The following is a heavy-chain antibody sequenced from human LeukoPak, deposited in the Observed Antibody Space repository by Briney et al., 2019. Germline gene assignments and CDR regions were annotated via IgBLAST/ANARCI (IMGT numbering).Heavy chain of an antibody. CDR1: GFTFSSYG. D-gene: IGHD4-23*01. CDR3: AKEGGIYGGNTYFDY. V-gene: IGHV3-30*02. J-gene: IGHJ4*02. CDR2: IRYDGSNK. Sequence: GGSLKLSCAASGFTFSSYGMHWVRQAPGKGLEWVAFIRYDGSNKYYADSVRGGFTISRDNSKNTLYLQMNSLRAEDAAVYYCAKEGGIYGGNTYFDYWGQGTLVTVSS.